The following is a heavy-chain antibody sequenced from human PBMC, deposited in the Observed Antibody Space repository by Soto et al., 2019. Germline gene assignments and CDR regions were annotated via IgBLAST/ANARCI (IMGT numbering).Heavy chain of an antibody. CDR3: ARGSAFIGLDY. J-gene: IGHJ4*02. CDR1: GFIFSRYS. Sequence: SLRLSCAVSGFIFSRYSMNWVRQAPGKGLEWVSSIGTSGSYIYDTDSVKGRFTISRDNTKDSLHLQMNSLRAEDTAIYYCARGSAFIGLDYWGQGTPVTVSS. CDR2: IGTSGSYI. D-gene: IGHD1-26*01. V-gene: IGHV3-21*01.